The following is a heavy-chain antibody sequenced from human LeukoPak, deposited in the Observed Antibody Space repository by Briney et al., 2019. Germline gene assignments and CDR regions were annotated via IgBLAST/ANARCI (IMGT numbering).Heavy chain of an antibody. V-gene: IGHV3-21*01. CDR3: ARTQAQPYYFDY. CDR1: GFTFTSYT. Sequence: GGSLRLPCTASGFTFTSYTMNWVRQAPGKGLEWVSSISSSSNYIYYADSVKGRFTTSRDNAKNSLYLQMNSLRAEDTAVYYCARTQAQPYYFDYWGQGTLVTVSS. CDR2: ISSSSNYI. D-gene: IGHD1-1*01. J-gene: IGHJ4*02.